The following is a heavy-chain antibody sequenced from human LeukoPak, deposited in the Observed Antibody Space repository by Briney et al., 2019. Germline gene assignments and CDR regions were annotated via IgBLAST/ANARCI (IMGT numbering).Heavy chain of an antibody. V-gene: IGHV3-74*01. D-gene: IGHD2-21*02. CDR1: GFIFSNYW. CDR2: INSDGSST. J-gene: IGHJ3*01. CDR3: ARVGSNCGGDCYPYAFDV. Sequence: GGSLRLSCAASGFIFSNYWMYWVRQAPGRGLVRASHINSDGSSTTYADSVKGRFTVSRDNAKNMLYLEMNSLSAEDTAVYYCARVGSNCGGDCYPYAFDVWGQGTVVTVSS.